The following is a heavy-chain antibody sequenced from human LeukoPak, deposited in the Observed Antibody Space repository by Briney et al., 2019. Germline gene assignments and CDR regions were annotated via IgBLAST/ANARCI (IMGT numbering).Heavy chain of an antibody. J-gene: IGHJ4*02. Sequence: SEPLSLTCTVSGGSISSYYWSWIRQPAGKGLEWIGRIFSSGRTNYSPSLKSRVTMSVDTSKNQFSLALSSVTAADTAVYYCARADLDSTGWLRFGCWGQGTLVTVAS. CDR1: GGSISSYY. D-gene: IGHD6-19*01. V-gene: IGHV4-4*07. CDR2: IFSSGRT. CDR3: ARADLDSTGWLRFGC.